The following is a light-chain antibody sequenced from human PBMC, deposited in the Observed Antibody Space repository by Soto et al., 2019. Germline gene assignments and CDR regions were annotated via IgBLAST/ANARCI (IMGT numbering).Light chain of an antibody. J-gene: IGKJ1*01. CDR3: QQYGSSPRT. Sequence: EIVFTQSPGTLSLSPWYRASLSCRASQSVSSNYLAWYQQKSGQAPSLLIYDVSRRATGIPERFSGSGSGTDFTLIISRLEPEDFAVYYCQQYGSSPRTFGQGTKVDIK. CDR2: DVS. CDR1: QSVSSNY. V-gene: IGKV3-20*01.